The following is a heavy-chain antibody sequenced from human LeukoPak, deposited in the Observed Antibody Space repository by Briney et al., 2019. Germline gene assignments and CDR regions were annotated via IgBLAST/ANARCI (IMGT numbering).Heavy chain of an antibody. CDR2: INHSGST. V-gene: IGHV4-34*01. CDR1: GGSFSGYY. J-gene: IGHJ4*02. D-gene: IGHD6-13*01. CDR3: ARAKGRSPLFDY. Sequence: SETLSLTCAVYGGSFSGYYWGWIRQPPGKGLEWIGEINHSGSTNYNPSLKSRVTISVDTSKNQFSLKLSSVTAADTAVYYCARAKGRSPLFDYWGQGTLVTVSS.